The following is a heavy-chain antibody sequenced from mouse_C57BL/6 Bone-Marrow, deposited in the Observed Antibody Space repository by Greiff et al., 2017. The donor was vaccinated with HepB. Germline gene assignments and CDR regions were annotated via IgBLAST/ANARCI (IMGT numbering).Heavy chain of an antibody. CDR3: ARRRGLLWLRRRNYFDY. CDR1: GFTFSDYG. D-gene: IGHD2-2*01. Sequence: DVMLVESGGGLVQPGGSLKLSCAASGFTFSDYGMAWVRQAPRKGPEWVAFISNLAYSIYYADTVTGRFTISRENAKNTLYLEMSSLRSEDTAMYYCARRRGLLWLRRRNYFDYWGQGTTLTVSS. CDR2: ISNLAYSI. V-gene: IGHV5-15*04. J-gene: IGHJ2*01.